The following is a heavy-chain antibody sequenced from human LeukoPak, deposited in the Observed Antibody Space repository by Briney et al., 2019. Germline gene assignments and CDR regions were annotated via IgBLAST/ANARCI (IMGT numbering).Heavy chain of an antibody. CDR1: GFTFDDYG. D-gene: IGHD1-26*01. CDR2: INWSGGTT. J-gene: IGHJ4*02. CDR3: ARDGGGGYYVY. V-gene: IGHV3-20*04. Sequence: GGSLGLSCAASGFTFDDYGMSWVRQAPGKGLEWVSGINWSGGTTGYADSVKGRLTISRDNAKNSLYLQMNSLRAEDTALYYCARDGGGGYYVYWGQGILVTVSS.